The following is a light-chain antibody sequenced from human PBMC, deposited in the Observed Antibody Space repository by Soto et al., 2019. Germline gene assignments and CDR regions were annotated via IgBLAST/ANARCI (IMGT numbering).Light chain of an antibody. CDR1: QSISSW. CDR3: QQYNSYPFT. Sequence: DIQMTQSPSTLSASVGDRVTITCRASQSISSWLAWYQQKPGKAPKLLIYDASSLESGVASRFSGSGSGTEFTLTISSLQPDDFATDYCQQYNSYPFTFGQGTMLEIK. CDR2: DAS. V-gene: IGKV1-5*01. J-gene: IGKJ2*01.